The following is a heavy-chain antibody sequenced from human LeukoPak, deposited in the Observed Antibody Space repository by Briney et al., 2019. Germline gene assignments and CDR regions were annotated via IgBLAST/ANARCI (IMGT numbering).Heavy chain of an antibody. J-gene: IGHJ4*01. Sequence: GGSLRLSCAASGFNFIDYSMNWVRQAPGKGLEWISYIGISSGNTKYADSVKGRFTISRDKARNSLYLQMNSLRVVDTAVYYCARDYRYAFDNWGHGTLVTVSS. CDR3: ARDYRYAFDN. D-gene: IGHD5-12*01. CDR2: IGISSGNT. CDR1: GFNFIDYS. V-gene: IGHV3-48*01.